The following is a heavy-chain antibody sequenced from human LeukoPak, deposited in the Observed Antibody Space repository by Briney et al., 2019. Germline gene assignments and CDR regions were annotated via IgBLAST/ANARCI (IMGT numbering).Heavy chain of an antibody. D-gene: IGHD3-10*01. V-gene: IGHV3-11*03. CDR2: ISSSSTNT. J-gene: IGHJ4*02. CDR3: AKSYYYGSGSPSLDY. Sequence: GGSLRLSCAASGFTFSDIYMSWIRQAPGKGLEWASYISSSSTNTNYADSVKGRFTISTDNSKNTLYLQMNSLRVEDTAVYYCAKSYYYGSGSPSLDYWGQGTLVTVSS. CDR1: GFTFSDIY.